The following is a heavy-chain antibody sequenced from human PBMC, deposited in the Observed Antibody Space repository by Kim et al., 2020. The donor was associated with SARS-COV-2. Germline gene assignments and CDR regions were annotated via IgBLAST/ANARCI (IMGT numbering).Heavy chain of an antibody. CDR1: GFTFSNAW. V-gene: IGHV3-15*01. J-gene: IGHJ4*02. CDR2: IKSKTDGGTT. CDR3: TTARSYHEYFDY. Sequence: GGSLRLSCAASGFTFSNAWMSWVRQAPGKGLEWVGRIKSKTDGGTTDYAAPVKGRFTISRDDSKNTLYLQMNSLKTEDTAVYYCTTARSYHEYFDYWGQGTLVTVSS. D-gene: IGHD1-26*01.